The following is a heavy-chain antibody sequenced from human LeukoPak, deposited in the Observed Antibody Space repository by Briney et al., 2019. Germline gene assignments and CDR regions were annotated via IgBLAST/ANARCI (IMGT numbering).Heavy chain of an antibody. V-gene: IGHV3-48*03. Sequence: QSGGSLRLSCAASGFTFSSYEMNWVRQAPGKGLEWVSYISSSGSTIYYADSVKGRFTISRDNAKNSLYLQMNSLRAEDTAVYYCARNRWNDDGRYLDIWGQGTMVTVSS. CDR3: ARNRWNDDGRYLDI. D-gene: IGHD1-1*01. CDR1: GFTFSSYE. CDR2: ISSSGSTI. J-gene: IGHJ3*02.